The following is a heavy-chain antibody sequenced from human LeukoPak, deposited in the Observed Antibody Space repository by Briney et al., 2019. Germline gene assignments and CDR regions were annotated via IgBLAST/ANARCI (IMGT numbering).Heavy chain of an antibody. CDR1: GGTFSSYA. V-gene: IGHV1-69*04. CDR3: VDQLTGDYGPDY. D-gene: IGHD7-27*01. Sequence: SVKVSCKASGGTFSSYAISWVRQAPGQGLEWMGRIIPILGIANYAQKFQGRVTITADKSTSTAYMELSSLRSEDTAVYYCVDQLTGDYGPDYWGQGTLVTVSS. J-gene: IGHJ4*02. CDR2: IIPILGIA.